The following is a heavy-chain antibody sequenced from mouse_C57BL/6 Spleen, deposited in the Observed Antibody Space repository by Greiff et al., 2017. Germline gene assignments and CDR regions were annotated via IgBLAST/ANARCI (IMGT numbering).Heavy chain of an antibody. CDR3: ARSPITTDYAIDY. D-gene: IGHD1-2*01. CDR2: IYPGDGDT. V-gene: IGHV1-82*01. Sequence: VQLQQSGPELVKPGASVKISCKASGYAFSSSWMNWVKQRPGKGLEWIGRIYPGDGDTNYNGKFKGKATLTADKSSSTAYMQLSSLTSEDSAVYFCARSPITTDYAIDYWGQGTSVTVSS. CDR1: GYAFSSSW. J-gene: IGHJ4*01.